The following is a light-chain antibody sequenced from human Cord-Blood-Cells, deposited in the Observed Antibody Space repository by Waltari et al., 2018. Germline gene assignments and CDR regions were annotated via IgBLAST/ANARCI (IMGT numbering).Light chain of an antibody. CDR3: CSYAGSYTYV. V-gene: IGLV2-11*01. J-gene: IGLJ1*01. Sequence: QSALTQPRSVSGSPGQSVTISCTGTSSDVGGYNYVSWYQQHPGKAPKLMIYDVSKRPSGVPDRFSVSKSGNTASLTISGLQAEDEADHYCCSYAGSYTYVFGTGTKVTVL. CDR1: SSDVGGYNY. CDR2: DVS.